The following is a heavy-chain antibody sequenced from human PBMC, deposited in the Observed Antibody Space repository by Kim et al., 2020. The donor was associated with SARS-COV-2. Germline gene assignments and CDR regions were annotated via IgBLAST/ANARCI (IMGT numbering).Heavy chain of an antibody. J-gene: IGHJ4*02. Sequence: SETLSLTCAVYGGSFSGYYWSWIRQPPGKGLEWIAEINHSGSTKYNTSLKSRVTMSVDTSKSQFSLKMNSVTAADTAVYYYAGHWGTYFFYFDHWDQGTPVTVSS. CDR1: GGSFSGYY. CDR2: INHSGST. D-gene: IGHD3-16*01. V-gene: IGHV4-34*01. CDR3: AGHWGTYFFYFDH.